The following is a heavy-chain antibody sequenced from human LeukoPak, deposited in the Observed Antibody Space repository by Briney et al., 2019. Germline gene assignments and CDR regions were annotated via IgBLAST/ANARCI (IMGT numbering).Heavy chain of an antibody. Sequence: ASVKAACKASGYTFICYYMYWVRQAPGHGLEWMGWINPSSGDTDYPQKFQGRVTMTRYTSINTGYMELRRLTSDDTAVYYCARGNGPENAWGQGTKASVSS. CDR2: INPSSGDT. CDR1: GYTFICYY. D-gene: IGHD2-8*01. V-gene: IGHV1-2*02. CDR3: ARGNGPENA. J-gene: IGHJ5*02.